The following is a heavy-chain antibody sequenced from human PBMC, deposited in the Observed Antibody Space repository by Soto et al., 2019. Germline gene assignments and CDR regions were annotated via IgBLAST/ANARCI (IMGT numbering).Heavy chain of an antibody. J-gene: IGHJ3*02. D-gene: IGHD5-12*01. CDR3: ARDREMATPHGAFDI. CDR2: ISSSGSTI. Sequence: XGYLRLSCAASGFTFSSYEMNWVRQSPGKGLEWVSYISSSGSTIYYADSVKGRFTISRDNAKNSLYLQMNSLRAEDTAVYYCARDREMATPHGAFDIWGQGTMRTVSS. V-gene: IGHV3-48*03. CDR1: GFTFSSYE.